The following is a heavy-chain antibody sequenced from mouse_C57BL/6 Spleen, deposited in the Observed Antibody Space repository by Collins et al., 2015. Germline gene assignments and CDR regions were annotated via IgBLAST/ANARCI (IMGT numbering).Heavy chain of an antibody. CDR2: IYPGNVNT. Sequence: QVQLQQSGPELVKPGASVRISCKASGYTFTSYYIHWVKRRPGQGLEWIGWIYPGNVNTKYNEKFKGKATLTADKSSSTAYMQLSSLTSEDSAVYFCARWGTTVVATDAMDYWGQGTSVTVSS. D-gene: IGHD1-1*01. CDR1: GYTFTSYY. CDR3: ARWGTTVVATDAMDY. V-gene: IGHV1S56*01. J-gene: IGHJ4*01.